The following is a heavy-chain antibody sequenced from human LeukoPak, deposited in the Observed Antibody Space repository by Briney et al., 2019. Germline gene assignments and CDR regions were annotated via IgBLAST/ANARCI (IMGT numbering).Heavy chain of an antibody. CDR1: GGSFSGYY. Sequence: PSETLSLTCAVYGGSFSGYYWSWIRQPPGKGLEWIGEINHSGSTNYNPSLKSRVTISVDTSKNQFSLKLSSVTAADTAVYYCARGLSSSSASNWFDPWGQGTLVTVSS. J-gene: IGHJ5*02. CDR2: INHSGST. CDR3: ARGLSSSSASNWFDP. D-gene: IGHD6-6*01. V-gene: IGHV4-34*01.